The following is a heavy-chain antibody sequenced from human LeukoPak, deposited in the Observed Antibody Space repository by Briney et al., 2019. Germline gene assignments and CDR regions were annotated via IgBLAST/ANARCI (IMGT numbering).Heavy chain of an antibody. CDR1: GGSFSGYH. J-gene: IGHJ4*02. V-gene: IGHV4-34*01. CDR2: INHSGST. D-gene: IGHD3-10*01. CDR3: ARSRYYYGSGSYFGDFDY. Sequence: SETLSLTCAVYGGSFSGYHWSWIRQPPGKGLEWIGEINHSGSTNYNPSLKSRVTISVDTSKNQFSLKLSSVTAADTAVYYCARSRYYYGSGSYFGDFDYWGQGTLVTVSS.